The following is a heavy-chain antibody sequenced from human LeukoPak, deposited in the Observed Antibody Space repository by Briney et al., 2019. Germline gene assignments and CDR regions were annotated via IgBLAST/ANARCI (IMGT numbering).Heavy chain of an antibody. CDR1: GYTLTELS. J-gene: IGHJ6*03. Sequence: ASVKVSCKVSGYTLTELSMHWVRQAPGKGLEWMGGFDPEDGETIYAQKFQGRVTMTRDTSISTAYMELSRLRSDDTAVYYCARVVEDTAMVRSRGYYYMDVWGKGTTVTVSS. CDR3: ARVVEDTAMVRSRGYYYMDV. V-gene: IGHV1-24*01. CDR2: FDPEDGET. D-gene: IGHD5-18*01.